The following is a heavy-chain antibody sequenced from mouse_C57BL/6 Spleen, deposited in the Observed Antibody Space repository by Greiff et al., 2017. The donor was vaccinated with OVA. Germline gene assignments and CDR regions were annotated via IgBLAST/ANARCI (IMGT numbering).Heavy chain of an antibody. Sequence: EVKLVESGGGLVKPGGSLKLSCAASGFTFSSYAMSWVRQTPEKRLEWVATISDGGSYTYYPDNVKGRFTISRDNAKNNLYLQMSHLKSEDTAMYYCARVDSITTVVARYYAMDYWGQGTSVTVSS. CDR3: ARVDSITTVVARYYAMDY. J-gene: IGHJ4*01. CDR1: GFTFSSYA. D-gene: IGHD1-1*01. CDR2: ISDGGSYT. V-gene: IGHV5-4*03.